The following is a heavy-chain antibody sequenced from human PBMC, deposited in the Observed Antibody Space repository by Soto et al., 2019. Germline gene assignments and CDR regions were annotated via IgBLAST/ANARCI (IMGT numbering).Heavy chain of an antibody. CDR2: ISSSSSCI. Sequence: EVQLVESGGGLVKPGGSLRLSCAASGFTFSSYSMNWVRQAPGNRLEWVSSISSSSSCIYYADSVKGRFTISRDNAKNSLYPQMKSARTEDTAVYYCTRDDSTLGWFNPWGQGTLVTVCS. J-gene: IGHJ5*02. D-gene: IGHD2-15*01. V-gene: IGHV3-21*01. CDR3: TRDDSTLGWFNP. CDR1: GFTFSSYS.